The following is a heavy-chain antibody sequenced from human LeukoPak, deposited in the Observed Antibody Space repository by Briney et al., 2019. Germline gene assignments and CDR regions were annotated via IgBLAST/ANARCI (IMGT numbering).Heavy chain of an antibody. D-gene: IGHD2-2*01. Sequence: PSETLSLTCAVYGGSFSGYYWSWIRQPPGKGLEWIGEINHSGSTNYNPSLKSRVTISVDTSKNQFSLKLSSVTAAGTAVYYCARVVWRDIVVVPAAPFGYWGQGTLVTVSS. CDR2: INHSGST. V-gene: IGHV4-34*01. CDR1: GGSFSGYY. J-gene: IGHJ4*02. CDR3: ARVVWRDIVVVPAAPFGY.